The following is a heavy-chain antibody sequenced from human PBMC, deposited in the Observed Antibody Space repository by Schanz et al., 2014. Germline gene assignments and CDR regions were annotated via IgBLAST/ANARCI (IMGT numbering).Heavy chain of an antibody. D-gene: IGHD4-17*01. V-gene: IGHV3-9*01. J-gene: IGHJ3*02. CDR1: GFTFDNYA. CDR3: AKDPHRDYGGKPQAFDI. Sequence: EVQLVESGGGLVQPGRSLRLSCAASGFTFDNYAMHWVRQAPGKGLEWVSSISWNSGSVAYADSVKGRFTISRDNAKNSLFLQMNSLTAEDTALYYCAKDPHRDYGGKPQAFDIWGQGTMVTVSS. CDR2: ISWNSGSV.